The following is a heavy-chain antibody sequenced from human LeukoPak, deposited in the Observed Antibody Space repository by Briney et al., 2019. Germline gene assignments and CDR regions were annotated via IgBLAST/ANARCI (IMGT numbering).Heavy chain of an antibody. D-gene: IGHD6-19*01. J-gene: IGHJ4*02. CDR1: GFTFSSYG. Sequence: GGSLRLSCAASGFTFSSYGMHWVRQAPGKGLEWVAVISYDGSNKYYADSVKGRFTISRDNSKNTLYLQMNSLRAEDTAVYYCARDRYSSGWHRFDYWGQGTLVTVSS. V-gene: IGHV3-30*03. CDR2: ISYDGSNK. CDR3: ARDRYSSGWHRFDY.